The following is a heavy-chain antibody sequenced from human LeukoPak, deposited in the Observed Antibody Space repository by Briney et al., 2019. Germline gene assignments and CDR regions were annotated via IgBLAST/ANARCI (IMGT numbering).Heavy chain of an antibody. V-gene: IGHV1-2*02. CDR2: VNPNSGGT. CDR3: ATAPLNGYNSGWYSFDY. CDR1: GYTFTAYY. Sequence: ASVKVSCKASGYTFTAYYMHWVRQAPGQSLEWMGWVNPNSGGTNYAQKFQDRVTMTRDTSISTAYMELHRLRSDDTAVYYCATAPLNGYNSGWYSFDYWGQGALVTVSS. J-gene: IGHJ4*02. D-gene: IGHD6-19*01.